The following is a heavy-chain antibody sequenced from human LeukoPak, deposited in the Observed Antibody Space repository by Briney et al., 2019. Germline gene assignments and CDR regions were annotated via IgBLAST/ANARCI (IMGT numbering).Heavy chain of an antibody. J-gene: IGHJ3*02. D-gene: IGHD3-22*01. CDR3: ARDYSGSSGNYPFDAFDI. CDR1: GGSISSSSYY. V-gene: IGHV4-39*07. Sequence: SETLSLTCTVSGGSISSSSYYWGWIRQPPGKGLEWIGSIYYTGSTNYNPSLKSRLSMSLDKSKNQFSLKLNSVTAADTAVYYCARDYSGSSGNYPFDAFDIWGQGTMVTVSS. CDR2: IYYTGST.